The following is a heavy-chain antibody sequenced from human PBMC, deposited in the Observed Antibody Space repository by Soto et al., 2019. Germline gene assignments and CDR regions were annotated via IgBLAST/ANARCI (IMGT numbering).Heavy chain of an antibody. V-gene: IGHV1-24*01. CDR2: FDPEDGET. J-gene: IGHJ6*02. CDR3: ATGSVKAAILYYYYGMDV. Sequence: SVKVSCTVSGCPLTELSMRWVRQAAGKGLEWMGGFDPEDGETIYAQKFQGRVTMTEDTSTDTAYMELSSLRSEDTAVYYCATGSVKAAILYYYYGMDVWGQGTTVTVSS. D-gene: IGHD2-2*01. CDR1: GCPLTELS.